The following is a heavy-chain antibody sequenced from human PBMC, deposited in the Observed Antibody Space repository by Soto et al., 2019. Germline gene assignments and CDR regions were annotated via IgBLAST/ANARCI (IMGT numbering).Heavy chain of an antibody. CDR2: IYHSGST. CDR1: GGSISSGCYS. Sequence: SETLSLTCAVSGGSISSGCYSWTWIRQPPGKGLEWIGYIYHSGSTYYNPSLKSRVTISVDRSKNQFSLKLNSVTAADTAVYYCARVPDVWGQGTTVTVS. V-gene: IGHV4-30-2*01. J-gene: IGHJ6*02. CDR3: ARVPDV.